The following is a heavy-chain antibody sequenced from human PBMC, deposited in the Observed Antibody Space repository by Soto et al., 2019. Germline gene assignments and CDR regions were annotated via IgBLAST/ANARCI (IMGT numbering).Heavy chain of an antibody. J-gene: IGHJ5*02. CDR3: AKDLNWNSVPWFDP. CDR1: GFTFSSYA. Sequence: GGSLRLSCAASGFTFSSYAMSWVRQAPGKGLEWVSAISGSGGSTYYADSVKGRFTISRDNSKNTLYPQMNSLRAEDTAVYYCAKDLNWNSVPWFDPWGQGTLVTVSS. D-gene: IGHD1-7*01. CDR2: ISGSGGST. V-gene: IGHV3-23*01.